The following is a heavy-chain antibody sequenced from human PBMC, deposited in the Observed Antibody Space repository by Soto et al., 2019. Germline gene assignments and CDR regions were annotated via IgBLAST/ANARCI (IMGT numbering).Heavy chain of an antibody. CDR2: TYYRSKWYN. V-gene: IGHV6-1*01. CDR1: GDSVSSDSAA. D-gene: IGHD6-19*01. CDR3: ARENYSGWGSDFDY. J-gene: IGHJ4*02. Sequence: PAQTLSLTCAISGDSVSSDSAALNWIRQSPSRGLEWLGRTYYRSKWYNDYAVSVKSRITINPDTSKNQFSLQLNSVTPEDTAVYYCARENYSGWGSDFDYWGQGTLVTVSS.